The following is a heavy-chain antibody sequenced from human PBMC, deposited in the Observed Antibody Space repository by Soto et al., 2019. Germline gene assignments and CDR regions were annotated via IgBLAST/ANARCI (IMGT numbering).Heavy chain of an antibody. D-gene: IGHD3-22*01. CDR1: GYTFPSYG. Sequence: ASVQVSCKASGYTFPSYGISWVRQAPGQGLEWMGWISAYNGNTNYAPKLQGRVTMTPDTSTSTAYMELRSLRSDDTAVYYCARGSNYYDSSGYLLGPKYIDYWGHGTLVTVSS. CDR2: ISAYNGNT. V-gene: IGHV1-18*01. J-gene: IGHJ4*01. CDR3: ARGSNYYDSSGYLLGPKYIDY.